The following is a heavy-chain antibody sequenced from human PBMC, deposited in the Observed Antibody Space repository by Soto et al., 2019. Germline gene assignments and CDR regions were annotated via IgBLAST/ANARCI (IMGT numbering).Heavy chain of an antibody. J-gene: IGHJ4*02. V-gene: IGHV3-33*01. D-gene: IGHD3-22*01. Sequence: VRLSCAASGFTLSNYGMHWVRQAPGKGLDWVAVMWSDGTTKFYADSVKGRFTLSRDNSKNTLYLQTDSLRAEDTAVYYCARDPYDNSGSYFNAPLDYWGQGTLVTSPQ. CDR3: ARDPYDNSGSYFNAPLDY. CDR2: MWSDGTTK. CDR1: GFTLSNYG.